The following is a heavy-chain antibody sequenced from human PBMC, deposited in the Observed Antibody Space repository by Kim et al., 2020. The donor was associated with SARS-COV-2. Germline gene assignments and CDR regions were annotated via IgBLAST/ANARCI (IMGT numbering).Heavy chain of an antibody. CDR2: DGSQT. Sequence: DGSQTNYMDSVKGRFTISKDNAKNSLHLQMSSLTVEDTAVYYCTSDFDYWGQGALVSVSS. CDR3: TSDFDY. V-gene: IGHV3-7*01. J-gene: IGHJ4*02.